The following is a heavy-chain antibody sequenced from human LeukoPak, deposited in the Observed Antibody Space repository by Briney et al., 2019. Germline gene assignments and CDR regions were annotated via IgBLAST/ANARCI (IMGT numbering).Heavy chain of an antibody. CDR1: GGSISSYY. CDR2: IYYSGST. D-gene: IGHD4-17*01. CDR3: ARDISYGDYDGDY. Sequence: SETLSLTCTVSGGSISSYYWSWIRQPPGKGLEWIGYIYYSGSTNYNPSLKSRVTISVDKSKNQISLKLSSVTAADTAVYYCARDISYGDYDGDYWGQGTLVTVSS. V-gene: IGHV4-59*12. J-gene: IGHJ4*02.